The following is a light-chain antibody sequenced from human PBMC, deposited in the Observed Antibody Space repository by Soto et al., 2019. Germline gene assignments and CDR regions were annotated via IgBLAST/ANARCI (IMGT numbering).Light chain of an antibody. CDR2: DAS. V-gene: IGKV3-11*01. CDR1: QSVSSY. CDR3: QQRSNWPPMT. J-gene: IGKJ1*01. Sequence: EILLKQSPATLSLSLGLGGTLSCKASQSVSSYLAWYQQKPGQAPRLLIYDASNRATGIPARFSGSGSGTDFALTISGLEAEEFAVYYCQQRSNWPPMTFGQGTKVDIK.